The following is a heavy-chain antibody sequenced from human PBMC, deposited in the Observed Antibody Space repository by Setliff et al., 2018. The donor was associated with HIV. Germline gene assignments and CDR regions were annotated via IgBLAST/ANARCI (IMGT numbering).Heavy chain of an antibody. CDR3: ARAPANEYFQH. Sequence: SVKVSCKASGGTFSSYAISWVRQAPGQGLEWMGGIIPIFGTANYAQKFQGRVTMTRNTSISTAYMELSSLRSEDTAVYYCARAPANEYFQHWGQGTLVTVSS. J-gene: IGHJ1*01. CDR1: GGTFSSYA. V-gene: IGHV1-69*05. D-gene: IGHD2-2*01. CDR2: IIPIFGTA.